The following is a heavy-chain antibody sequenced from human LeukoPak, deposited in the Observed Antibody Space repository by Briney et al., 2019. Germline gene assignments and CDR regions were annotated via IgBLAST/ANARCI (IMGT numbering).Heavy chain of an antibody. CDR3: ATGAVAGDNWFDP. Sequence: SETLSLTCAVYGGSFSGYYWSWIRQPPGKGLEWIGEINHSGSTNYNPALKSRVTISLDTSKNHFSLKLSSVTAADTAVYYCATGAVAGDNWFDPWGQGTLVTVSS. CDR1: GGSFSGYY. J-gene: IGHJ5*02. CDR2: INHSGST. D-gene: IGHD6-19*01. V-gene: IGHV4-34*01.